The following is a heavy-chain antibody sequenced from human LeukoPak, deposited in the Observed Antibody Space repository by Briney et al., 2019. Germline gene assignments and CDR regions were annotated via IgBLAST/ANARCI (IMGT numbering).Heavy chain of an antibody. V-gene: IGHV1-8*01. D-gene: IGHD6-6*01. CDR2: MNPNSGIV. CDR3: ATYSTSSQSWFDP. CDR1: GYTFTSFD. Sequence: ASVKVSCKASGYTFTSFDINWVRQATGQGLEWMGWMNPNSGIVGYAQKFQGRVTVTWDTSISTAYMELSSLRPEDTAVYYCATYSTSSQSWFDPWGQGTLVTVSS. J-gene: IGHJ5*02.